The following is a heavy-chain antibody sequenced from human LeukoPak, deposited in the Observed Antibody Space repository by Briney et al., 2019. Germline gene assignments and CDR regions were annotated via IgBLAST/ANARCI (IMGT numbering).Heavy chain of an antibody. Sequence: GWSLRLSCAASGFTFSSYWMSWVRQAPGKGLEWVANIKHDGSEKYYVDSVKGRFTISRANAKDTLYLQMNSLRAEDTAVYYCARTYYDFWSSDYFDYWGQGTLVTVSS. D-gene: IGHD3-3*01. J-gene: IGHJ4*02. V-gene: IGHV3-7*01. CDR1: GFTFSSYW. CDR2: IKHDGSEK. CDR3: ARTYYDFWSSDYFDY.